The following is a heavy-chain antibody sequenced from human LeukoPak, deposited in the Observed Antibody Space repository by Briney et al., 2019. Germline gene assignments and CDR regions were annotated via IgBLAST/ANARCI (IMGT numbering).Heavy chain of an antibody. CDR1: GYTFTGYY. CDR2: INPNSGGT. V-gene: IGHV1-2*02. D-gene: IGHD5-18*01. CDR3: ARGTFRIQLHTEYNWFDP. Sequence: GASVKVSCKASGYTFTGYYMHWVRQAPGQGLEWMGWINPNSGGTNYAQKFQGRVTMTRDTSISTAYMELSRLRSDDTAVYYCARGTFRIQLHTEYNWFDPWGQGTLVTVSS. J-gene: IGHJ5*02.